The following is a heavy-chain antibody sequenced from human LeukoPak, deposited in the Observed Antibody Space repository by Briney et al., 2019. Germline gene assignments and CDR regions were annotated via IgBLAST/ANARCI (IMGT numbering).Heavy chain of an antibody. D-gene: IGHD4-17*01. Sequence: GASVKVSCKASGGTFSSYAISWVRPAPGQGREWMGGIIPIFGTANYAQKFQGRVTITADESTSTAYMELSSLRSEDTAVYYCARPYGDYVGSLLGGYYYGMDVWGQGTTVTVSS. CDR2: IIPIFGTA. J-gene: IGHJ6*02. CDR3: ARPYGDYVGSLLGGYYYGMDV. CDR1: GGTFSSYA. V-gene: IGHV1-69*01.